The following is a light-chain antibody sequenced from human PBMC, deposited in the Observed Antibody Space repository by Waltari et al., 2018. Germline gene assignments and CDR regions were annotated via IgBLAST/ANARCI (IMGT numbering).Light chain of an antibody. CDR2: GAS. J-gene: IGKJ3*01. V-gene: IGKV3-20*01. Sequence: ATLSCRATQIMSSSYIAWYQQKPGQAPRLLIYGASSRAAVIPDRFSGSGSGTDFTLTISRLEPEDFAVYYCQQYHAFGPGTKVDLK. CDR1: QIMSSSY. CDR3: QQYHA.